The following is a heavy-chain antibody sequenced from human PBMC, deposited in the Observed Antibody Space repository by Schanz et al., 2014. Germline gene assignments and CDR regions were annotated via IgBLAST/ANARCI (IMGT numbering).Heavy chain of an antibody. CDR1: RIIFGTYS. D-gene: IGHD2-15*01. CDR3: ARGRGCTGGSCYSWFDL. V-gene: IGHV3-21*04. Sequence: EVQLVESGGGLVKPGGSLRLSCTASRIIFGTYSMNWIRQTPKGLEWVSSINSRSNFIYYADSVKGRFTISRDNAKNSLYLQMNSLRAEDTAVYYCARGRGCTGGSCYSWFDLWGQGTLVTVAS. CDR2: INSRSNFI. J-gene: IGHJ5*02.